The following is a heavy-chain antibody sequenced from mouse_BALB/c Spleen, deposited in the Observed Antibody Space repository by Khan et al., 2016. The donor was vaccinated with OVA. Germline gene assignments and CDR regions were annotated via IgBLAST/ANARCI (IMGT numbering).Heavy chain of an antibody. CDR3: ARIATYRYSDV. CDR2: IDTYTGEP. CDR1: GYTFTNYG. Sequence: QIQLVQSGPELKKPGETVKISCKASGYTFTNYGMNWVKQAPGKGLKWIGWIDTYTGEPTYADDFKGRFVFSLETSASTAYLQISNLKNEDMTTYFCARIATYRYSDVWGAGTTVTVSS. J-gene: IGHJ1*01. V-gene: IGHV9-1*02. D-gene: IGHD1-1*01.